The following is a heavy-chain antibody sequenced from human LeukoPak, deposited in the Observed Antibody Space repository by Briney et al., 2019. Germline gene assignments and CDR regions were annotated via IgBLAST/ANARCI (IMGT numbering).Heavy chain of an antibody. CDR1: GFTSSSYA. CDR3: GGCYYYYYGMDV. Sequence: GGSLRLSCAASGFTSSSYAMSWVRPAPRKGLEWVSVIYSGGSTYYADSVKGRFTISRDNSKNTLYLQMNSLRAEDTAVYYCGGCYYYYYGMDVWGQGTTVTVSS. J-gene: IGHJ6*02. V-gene: IGHV3-66*01. D-gene: IGHD2-15*01. CDR2: IYSGGST.